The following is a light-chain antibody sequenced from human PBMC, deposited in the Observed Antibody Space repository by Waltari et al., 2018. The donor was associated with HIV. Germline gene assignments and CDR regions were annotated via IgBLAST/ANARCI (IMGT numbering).Light chain of an antibody. CDR2: AAS. CDR3: QQANSLPFT. CDR1: QDIASW. V-gene: IGKV1-12*01. Sequence: DIQNTQSPSSVSASVGDRVTLTCRASQDIASWLAWYQQKPGKAPKLLIYAASTLQSEVPSRFSGSGSGTDFTLTISGLQAEDFATYYCQQANSLPFTFGPGTKVDIK. J-gene: IGKJ3*01.